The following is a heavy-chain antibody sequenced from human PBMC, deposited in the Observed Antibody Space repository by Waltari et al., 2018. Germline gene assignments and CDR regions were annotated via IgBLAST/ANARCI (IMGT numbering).Heavy chain of an antibody. CDR1: GGSFSCYY. CDR3: ARDRGLRRLSTFEI. Sequence: QVQLQQWGAGLLKPSETLSLTCAVYGGSFSCYYWSWTRQPPGKGLEWLGEINHSGSTNYNPTLKSRITISVDTSKSQFSLKLSSVTAADTAVYYCARDRGLRRLSTFEIWGQGTMVTVSS. J-gene: IGHJ3*02. CDR2: INHSGST. D-gene: IGHD3-16*02. V-gene: IGHV4-34*01.